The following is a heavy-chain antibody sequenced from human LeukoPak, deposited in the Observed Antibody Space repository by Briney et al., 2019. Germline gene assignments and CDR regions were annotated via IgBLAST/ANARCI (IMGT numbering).Heavy chain of an antibody. J-gene: IGHJ4*02. Sequence: ASVKVSCKASAYTFSGYYMHWVRQAPGQGLGWMGRINPNSGDTNYAQNFQGRVTMTWDTSIATAYVELSRLTPDDTAIYYCARGGADYWGQGTLVTVSS. D-gene: IGHD4/OR15-4a*01. V-gene: IGHV1-2*06. CDR3: ARGGADY. CDR1: AYTFSGYY. CDR2: INPNSGDT.